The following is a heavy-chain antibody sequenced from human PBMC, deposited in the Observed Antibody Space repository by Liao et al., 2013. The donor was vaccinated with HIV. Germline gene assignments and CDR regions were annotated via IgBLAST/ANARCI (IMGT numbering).Heavy chain of an antibody. CDR2: IYHSGST. D-gene: IGHD3-10*01. J-gene: IGHJ4*02. CDR3: ARDPYYYGSGRDYFDY. Sequence: QLQLQGSGSGLVKPSQTLSLTCAVSGGSISSGGYSWSWIRQPPGKGLEWIGYIYHSGSTYYNPSLKSRVTISVDRSKNQFSLKLSSVTAADTAVYYCARDPYYYGSGRDYFDYWAREPWSPSPQ. CDR1: GGSISSGGYS. V-gene: IGHV4-30-2*01.